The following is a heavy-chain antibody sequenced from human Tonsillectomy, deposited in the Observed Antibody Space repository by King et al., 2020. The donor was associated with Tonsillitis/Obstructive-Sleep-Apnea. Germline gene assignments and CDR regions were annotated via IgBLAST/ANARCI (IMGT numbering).Heavy chain of an antibody. D-gene: IGHD6-6*01. J-gene: IGHJ4*02. CDR1: GYTFTGYY. Sequence: VQLVESGAEVKKPGASVKVSCKASGYTFTGYYVHWVRQAPGEGLEWMGWINPYSGGTNYAQKFQGRVTLIRDTSISTAYMELSRLRSDDTAVYYCARMDAARRNYYSDYWGQGTLVTVSS. V-gene: IGHV1-2*02. CDR2: INPYSGGT. CDR3: ARMDAARRNYYSDY.